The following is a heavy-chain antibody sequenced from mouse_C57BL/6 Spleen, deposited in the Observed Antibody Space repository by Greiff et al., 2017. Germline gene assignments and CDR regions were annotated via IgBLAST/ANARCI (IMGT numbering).Heavy chain of an antibody. CDR2: IHPNSGST. Sequence: VQLQQSGAELVKPGASVKLSCKASGYTFTSYWMHWVKQRPGQGLEWIGMIHPNSGSTNYNEKFKSKATLTVDKSSSTAYMQLSSLTSEDSAVYYCARSRSSFFDYWGQGTTLTVSS. V-gene: IGHV1-64*01. D-gene: IGHD1-1*01. J-gene: IGHJ2*01. CDR1: GYTFTSYW. CDR3: ARSRSSFFDY.